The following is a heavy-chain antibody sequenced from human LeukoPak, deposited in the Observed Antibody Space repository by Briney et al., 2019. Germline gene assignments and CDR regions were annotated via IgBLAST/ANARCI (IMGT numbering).Heavy chain of an antibody. Sequence: AGVSLRLSCAASGFTFSSYSMNWVRQAPGKGLEWVSSISSSSSYIYYADSVKGRFTISRDNAKNSLYLQMNSLRAEDTAVYYCASSSGYYGSRYYFDYWGQGTLVTVSS. CDR2: ISSSSSYI. CDR3: ASSSGYYGSRYYFDY. CDR1: GFTFSSYS. V-gene: IGHV3-21*01. D-gene: IGHD3-22*01. J-gene: IGHJ4*02.